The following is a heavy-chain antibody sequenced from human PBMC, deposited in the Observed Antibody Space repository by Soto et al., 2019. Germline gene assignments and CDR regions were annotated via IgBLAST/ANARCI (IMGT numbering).Heavy chain of an antibody. CDR3: ARVFEWSWFDP. D-gene: IGHD3-3*01. J-gene: IGHJ5*02. Sequence: GASVKVSCKASGYTFTSHDINWVRQATGQGLEWMGWINPINGNTNYAQKLQGRVTMTRDTSTSTAYMELRSLRSDDTAVYYCARVFEWSWFDPWGQGTLVTLSS. CDR1: GYTFTSHD. CDR2: INPINGNT. V-gene: IGHV1-18*01.